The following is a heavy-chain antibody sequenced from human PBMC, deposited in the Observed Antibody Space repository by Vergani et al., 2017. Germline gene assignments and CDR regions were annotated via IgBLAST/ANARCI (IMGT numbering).Heavy chain of an antibody. CDR3: AKDTGRITMIVVD. J-gene: IGHJ4*02. Sequence: EVQLLESGGGLVQPGGSLRLSCAASGFTFSSYAMSWVRQVPGKGLEWVSGISGSGGNTYYANSVKGRFTISRDNSKNTLYLQMNSLRADDTAVYYCAKDTGRITMIVVDWGQGTLVTVSS. V-gene: IGHV3-23*01. D-gene: IGHD3-22*01. CDR1: GFTFSSYA. CDR2: ISGSGGNT.